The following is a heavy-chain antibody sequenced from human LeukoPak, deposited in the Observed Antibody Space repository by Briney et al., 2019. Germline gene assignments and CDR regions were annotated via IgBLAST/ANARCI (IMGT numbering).Heavy chain of an antibody. V-gene: IGHV3-53*01. D-gene: IGHD6-13*01. Sequence: GGSLRLSCAASGFTVSSNYMSWVRQAPGKGLEWVSVIYSGGSTYYADSVKGRFTISRDNSKNTLYLQMNSLRAEETALYYWAKARSSSWVPFDYWGQGTLVTVSS. CDR1: GFTVSSNY. J-gene: IGHJ4*02. CDR3: AKARSSSWVPFDY. CDR2: IYSGGST.